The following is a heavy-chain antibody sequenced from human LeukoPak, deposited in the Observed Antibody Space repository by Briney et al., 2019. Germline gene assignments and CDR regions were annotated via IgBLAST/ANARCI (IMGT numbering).Heavy chain of an antibody. CDR2: ISSSRSYI. V-gene: IGHV3-21*01. CDR3: ARRATSSWYALKARVHAFDI. J-gene: IGHJ3*02. Sequence: GGSLRLSCAASGFTFSSYSMNWVRQAPGKGLEWVSFISSSRSYIYYADSVKGRFTISRDNAKNSLYLQMNSLRAEDTAVYYCARRATSSWYALKARVHAFDIWGQGTMVTVSS. D-gene: IGHD6-13*01. CDR1: GFTFSSYS.